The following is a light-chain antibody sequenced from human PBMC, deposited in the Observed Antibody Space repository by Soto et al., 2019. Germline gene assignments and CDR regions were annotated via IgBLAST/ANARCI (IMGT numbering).Light chain of an antibody. CDR1: QSITNC. V-gene: IGKV1-5*03. J-gene: IGKJ2*01. CDR2: DAS. Sequence: DIQMTQSHSTLSASVGDRVTITCRASQSITNCLAWYQQKPGKAPKLLIFDASSLRSGVPSRFSGSGSGTEFTLTISRLQPEDFATYDCKPHHPYSPYTFGQGTNLEIK. CDR3: KPHHPYSPYT.